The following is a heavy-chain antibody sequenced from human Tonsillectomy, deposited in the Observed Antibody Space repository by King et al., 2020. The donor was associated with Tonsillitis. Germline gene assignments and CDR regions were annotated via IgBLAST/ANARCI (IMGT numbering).Heavy chain of an antibody. V-gene: IGHV3-21*01. CDR2: ISSSSSYI. CDR1: GFTFSSYS. D-gene: IGHD4-17*01. J-gene: IGHJ4*02. Sequence: VQLVESGGGLVKPGGSLRLSCAASGFTFSSYSMNWVRQAPGKGLEWVSSISSSSSYIYYADSVKGRFTISRDNAKNSLYLQMNSLRAEDTAVYYCARDVVPALPQSGPFLAGTTVTSRYGYWGQGTLVTVSS. CDR3: ARDVVPALPQSGPFLAGTTVTSRYGY.